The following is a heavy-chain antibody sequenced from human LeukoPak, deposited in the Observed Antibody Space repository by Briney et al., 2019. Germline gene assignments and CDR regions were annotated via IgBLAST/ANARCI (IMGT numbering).Heavy chain of an antibody. V-gene: IGHV1-58*01. CDR1: GFTFTSSA. Sequence: VASVKVSCKASGFTFTSSAVQWVRQARGQRLEWIGWIVVGSGNTNYAQKFQERVTITRDMSTSTAYMELSSLRSEDTAVYYCARVVNPAAGTSNWFDPWGQGTLVTVSS. D-gene: IGHD6-13*01. J-gene: IGHJ5*02. CDR3: ARVVNPAAGTSNWFDP. CDR2: IVVGSGNT.